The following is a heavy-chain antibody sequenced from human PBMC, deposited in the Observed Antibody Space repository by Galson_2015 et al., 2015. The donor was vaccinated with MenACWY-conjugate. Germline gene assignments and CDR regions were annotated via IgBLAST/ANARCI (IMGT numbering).Heavy chain of an antibody. D-gene: IGHD3-16*01. CDR1: GYAFTTYS. V-gene: IGHV1-46*01. J-gene: IGHJ6*02. Sequence: SVKVSCKASGYAFTTYSIHWVRQAPGQGLEWMGIIKPSGGSTTYAQKFQGRVTMTRDTSMSTVYMDVSSLRSDDTAVYYCARSPDNRRVGGVGYHYYVMDVWGQGTAVTVSS. CDR3: ARSPDNRRVGGVGYHYYVMDV. CDR2: IKPSGGST.